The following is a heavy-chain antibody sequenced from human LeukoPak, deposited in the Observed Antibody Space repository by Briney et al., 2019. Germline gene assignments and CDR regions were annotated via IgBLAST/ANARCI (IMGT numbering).Heavy chain of an antibody. CDR2: INPNSGGT. Sequence: ASVKVSCQASGYTLTRYQLHWVRQAPGKGLEWMGWINPNSGGTNYAQKFQGKVTMTRDTSISTAYMEVSRLRSDDTAVYYCAREGSSGFDYWGQGTLVTVSS. V-gene: IGHV1-2*02. J-gene: IGHJ4*02. D-gene: IGHD6-19*01. CDR3: AREGSSGFDY. CDR1: GYTLTRYQ.